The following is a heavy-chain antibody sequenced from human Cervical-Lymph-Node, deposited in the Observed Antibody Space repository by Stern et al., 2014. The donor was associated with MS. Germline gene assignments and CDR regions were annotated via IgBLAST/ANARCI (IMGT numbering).Heavy chain of an antibody. V-gene: IGHV3-49*05. Sequence: EVQLVESGGGLVKPGRSLRLSCAASGLIFGDYAMGWIRQAPGKGLEWVGFIRGEAYDATTEYAASVKGRFTISRDDSTNIAYLEMNNLKTDDTAVYFCTSVRVGSSWFLGIFDSWGQGTLVTVSS. D-gene: IGHD6-13*01. CDR3: TSVRVGSSWFLGIFDS. J-gene: IGHJ4*02. CDR2: IRGEAYDATT. CDR1: GLIFGDYA.